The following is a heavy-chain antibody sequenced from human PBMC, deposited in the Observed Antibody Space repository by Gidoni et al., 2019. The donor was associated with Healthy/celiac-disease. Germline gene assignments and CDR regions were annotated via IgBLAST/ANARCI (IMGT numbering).Heavy chain of an antibody. CDR2: SYYSGST. J-gene: IGHJ2*01. Sequence: QLQLQESGPGLVKPSETLSLTCTVSGGSISSSSYYWGWIRQPPGKGLEWSGSSYYSGSTYYNPSLKSRVTISVDTSKNQFSLKLSSVTAADTAVYYCARPRRAWYFDLWGRGTLVTVSS. CDR1: GGSISSSSYY. V-gene: IGHV4-39*01. CDR3: ARPRRAWYFDL.